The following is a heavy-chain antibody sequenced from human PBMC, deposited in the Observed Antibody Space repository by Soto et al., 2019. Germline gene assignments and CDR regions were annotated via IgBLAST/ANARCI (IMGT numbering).Heavy chain of an antibody. D-gene: IGHD3-22*01. CDR1: GLTFINYA. CDR3: AKRGRDYYDSSGPIDH. V-gene: IGHV3-23*01. CDR2: ISGSGTNT. J-gene: IGHJ4*02. Sequence: GGSLRLSCAASGLTFINYAMGWVRQAPGKGLEWVSGISGSGTNTLYADSVKGRFIISRDNSKNTLYPQMNSLRAEDTAVYFCAKRGRDYYDSSGPIDHWGQGTLVTVSS.